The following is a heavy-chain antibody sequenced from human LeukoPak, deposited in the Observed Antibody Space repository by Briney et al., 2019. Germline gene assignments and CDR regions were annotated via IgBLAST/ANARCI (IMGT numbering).Heavy chain of an antibody. V-gene: IGHV3-74*01. J-gene: IGHJ4*02. CDR1: GCSFSSYL. CDR2: VNGDGTST. CDR3: VRSCSSGSCYGYKDY. Sequence: PRRSLLLSIATAGCSFSSYLLHGVLQVQEKRLVWVSRVNGDGTSTSYADSVQGRFTISRDNAKNTLYLYLNSLRGDDTAIYFCVRSCSSGSCYGYKDYWGQGTLVTVSS. D-gene: IGHD2-2*01.